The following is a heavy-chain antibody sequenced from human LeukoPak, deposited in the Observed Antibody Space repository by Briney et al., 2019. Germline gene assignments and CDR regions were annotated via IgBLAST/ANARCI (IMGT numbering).Heavy chain of an antibody. CDR1: GFTFSDYY. Sequence: GGSLRLSCAASGFTFSDYYMSWIRQAPGKGLEWVSYISSSGSTICYADSVKGRFTISRDNAKNSLYLQMNSLRAEDTAVYYCARDRVGYCSSTSCPDFDYWGQGTLVTVSS. V-gene: IGHV3-11*01. J-gene: IGHJ4*02. CDR2: ISSSGSTI. CDR3: ARDRVGYCSSTSCPDFDY. D-gene: IGHD2-2*01.